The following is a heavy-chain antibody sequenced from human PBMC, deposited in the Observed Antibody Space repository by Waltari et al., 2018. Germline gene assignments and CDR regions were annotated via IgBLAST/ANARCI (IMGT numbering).Heavy chain of an antibody. Sequence: QVQLVQSGAEVKKPGASVKVSCKVSGYTLTELSMHWVRPAPGKGLEWMGGFDPEDGETIYAQKFQGRVTMTEDTSTDTAYMELSSLRSEDTAVYYCATDTELGDSSGYSGFDYWGQGTLVTVSS. CDR3: ATDTELGDSSGYSGFDY. CDR2: FDPEDGET. J-gene: IGHJ4*02. CDR1: GYTLTELS. D-gene: IGHD3-22*01. V-gene: IGHV1-24*01.